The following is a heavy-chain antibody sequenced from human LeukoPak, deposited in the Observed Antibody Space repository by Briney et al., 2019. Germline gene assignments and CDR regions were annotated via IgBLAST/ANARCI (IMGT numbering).Heavy chain of an antibody. CDR2: IYYSGST. CDR3: ARYCSGGSCYFDY. V-gene: IGHV4-59*12. CDR1: GGSISSYY. D-gene: IGHD2-15*01. Sequence: SETLSLTCTVSGGSISSYYWSWIRQPPGKGLEWIGYIYYSGSTNYNPSLKSRVTISVDKSKNQFSLKLSSVTAADTAVYYCARYCSGGSCYFDYWGQGTLVTVSS. J-gene: IGHJ4*02.